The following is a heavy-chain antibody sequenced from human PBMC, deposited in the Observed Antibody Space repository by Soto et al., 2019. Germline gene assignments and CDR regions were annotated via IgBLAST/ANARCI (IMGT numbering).Heavy chain of an antibody. Sequence: ASVKVSCKASGYTFTSYYMHWVRQAPGQGLEWMGIINPSGGSTSYAQKFQGRVTMTRDTSTSTVYMELSSLRPEDTAVYYCARVRIYSYGWDAFDIWGQGTMVTVSS. V-gene: IGHV1-46*01. D-gene: IGHD5-18*01. J-gene: IGHJ3*02. CDR2: INPSGGST. CDR1: GYTFTSYY. CDR3: ARVRIYSYGWDAFDI.